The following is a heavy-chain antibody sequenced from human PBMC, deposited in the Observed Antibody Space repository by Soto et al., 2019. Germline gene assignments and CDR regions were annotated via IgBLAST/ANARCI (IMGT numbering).Heavy chain of an antibody. CDR1: GFSFSSYA. Sequence: EVQLLESGGGLVQPGGSLRLSCAASGFSFSSYAMNWVRQAPGKGLEWVSSISSSSSYIYYADSVKGRFTISRDNAKNSLYLQMNSLRAEDTAVYYCSLGYCSGGSCYSGEDWGYYYYYYGMDVWGQGTTVTVSS. J-gene: IGHJ6*02. V-gene: IGHV3-21*01. CDR3: SLGYCSGGSCYSGEDWGYYYYYYGMDV. D-gene: IGHD2-15*01. CDR2: ISSSSSYI.